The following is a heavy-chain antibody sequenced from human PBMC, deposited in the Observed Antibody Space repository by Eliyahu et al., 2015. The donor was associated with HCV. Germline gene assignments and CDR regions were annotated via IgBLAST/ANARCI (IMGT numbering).Heavy chain of an antibody. Sequence: QVHLEESGGGVVQPGRSLRLSCAGSGFTXXXYGMHWVRQAPGKGLEWLAVISYDGTNKYYADSVKGRFTISRDNSKNTLYLQMNSLRPDDTAVYYCGKDWGGWLQLDYGMDVWGQGTTVTVSS. CDR1: GFTXXXYG. CDR3: GKDWGGWLQLDYGMDV. V-gene: IGHV3-30*18. CDR2: ISYDGTNK. J-gene: IGHJ6*02. D-gene: IGHD5-24*01.